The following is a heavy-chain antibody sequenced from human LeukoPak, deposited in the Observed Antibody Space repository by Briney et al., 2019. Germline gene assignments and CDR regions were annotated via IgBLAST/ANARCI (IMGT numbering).Heavy chain of an antibody. Sequence: SGTLSLTCAVSGGSISSGGYSWSWIRQPPGKGLEWIGYIYHSGSTYYNPSLKSRVTISVDRSKNQFSLKLSSVTAADTAVYYCARAASFFDYWGQGTLVTVSS. J-gene: IGHJ4*02. CDR1: GGSISSGGYS. CDR2: IYHSGST. CDR3: ARAASFFDY. V-gene: IGHV4-30-2*01.